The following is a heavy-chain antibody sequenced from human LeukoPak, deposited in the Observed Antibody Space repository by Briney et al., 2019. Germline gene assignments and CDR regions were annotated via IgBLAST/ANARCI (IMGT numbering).Heavy chain of an antibody. J-gene: IGHJ4*01. CDR1: GFTMSNYW. D-gene: IGHD2-8*02. CDR3: VRDGMGTAPYDL. V-gene: IGHV3-74*01. Sequence: GSLRLSCAGSGFTMSNYWMNWVRQAPGEGLVWVSHIYPGDGSTTGYADSVKGRFTVSRDNAKNTLYLQMTSLKDGDTAVYYCVRDGMGTAPYDLWGQGTLVTVSS. CDR2: IYPGDGSTT.